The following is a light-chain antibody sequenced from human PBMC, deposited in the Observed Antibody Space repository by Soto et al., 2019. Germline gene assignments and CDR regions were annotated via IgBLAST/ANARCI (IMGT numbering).Light chain of an antibody. CDR2: EGG. Sequence: QSALTQPASVSGSPGQSITLSCTGTSSVVGSYNLVSWYQQHPGKAPKLMISEGGKRPSGVSTRFSGSKSGNTASLTISGLQAEDEADYYCCSFARGNTYVFGTGTKVTVL. CDR1: SSVVGSYNL. V-gene: IGLV2-23*01. J-gene: IGLJ1*01. CDR3: CSFARGNTYV.